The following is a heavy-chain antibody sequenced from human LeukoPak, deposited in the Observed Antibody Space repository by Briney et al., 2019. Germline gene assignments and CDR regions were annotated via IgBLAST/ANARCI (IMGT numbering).Heavy chain of an antibody. Sequence: ASVKVSCKASGGTFSSYAISWVRQAPGQGLEWMGGIIPIFGTANYAQKFQGRVTITADESTSTAYVELSSLRSEDTAVYYCARGGRYFDWLLNWGQGTLVTVSS. D-gene: IGHD3-9*01. CDR1: GGTFSSYA. V-gene: IGHV1-69*13. CDR3: ARGGRYFDWLLN. CDR2: IIPIFGTA. J-gene: IGHJ4*02.